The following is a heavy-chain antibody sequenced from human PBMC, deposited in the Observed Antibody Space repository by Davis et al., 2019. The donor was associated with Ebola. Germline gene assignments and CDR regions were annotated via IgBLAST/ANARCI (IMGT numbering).Heavy chain of an antibody. CDR1: GFSFSAAA. Sequence: PGGSLRLSSAASGFSFSAAAIHWVRQAPGKGLEWVGRIRAKTKNYATASSESVKGRFTFSRDDSKNTAYLQMHSLKTEDAAMYYSTTLIDFWGQGTLVTVSS. J-gene: IGHJ4*02. V-gene: IGHV3-73*01. D-gene: IGHD3-22*01. CDR3: TTLIDF. CDR2: IRAKTKNYAT.